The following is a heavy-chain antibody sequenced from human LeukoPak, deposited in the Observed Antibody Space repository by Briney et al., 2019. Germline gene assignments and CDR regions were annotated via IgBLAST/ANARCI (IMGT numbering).Heavy chain of an antibody. Sequence: ASVKVSCKASGYTFTGYYMHWVRQAPGQGLEWMGWINPNSGGTNYAQKFQGRVTMTRDTSISTAYMELSRLGYDDTAVYYCARDTRSSYLQYYFDYWGQGTLVTVSS. J-gene: IGHJ4*02. CDR2: INPNSGGT. D-gene: IGHD5-24*01. CDR1: GYTFTGYY. V-gene: IGHV1-2*02. CDR3: ARDTRSSYLQYYFDY.